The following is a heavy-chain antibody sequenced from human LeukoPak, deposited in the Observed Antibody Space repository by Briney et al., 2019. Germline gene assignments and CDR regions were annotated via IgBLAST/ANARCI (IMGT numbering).Heavy chain of an antibody. V-gene: IGHV3-30*18. D-gene: IGHD4-17*01. CDR1: GFTFSSYG. J-gene: IGHJ6*02. CDR2: ISYDGSNK. CDR3: AKDWYGDYVAIYYGMDV. Sequence: PGRSLRLSCAASGFTFSSYGMHWVRQAPGNGLEWVAVISYDGSNKYYADSVKGRFTISRDNSKNTLYLQMNSLRAEDTAVYYCAKDWYGDYVAIYYGMDVWGQGTTVTVSS.